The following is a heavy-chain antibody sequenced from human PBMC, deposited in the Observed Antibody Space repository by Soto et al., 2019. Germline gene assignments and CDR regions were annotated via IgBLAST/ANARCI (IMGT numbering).Heavy chain of an antibody. CDR3: ARDLAGDRAFDI. CDR2: ISSSSSYI. CDR1: GFTFSSYS. J-gene: IGHJ3*02. V-gene: IGHV3-21*01. D-gene: IGHD7-27*01. Sequence: GGSLRLSYAASGFTFSSYSMNWVRQAPGKGLEWVSSISSSSSYIYYADSVKGRFTISRDNAKNSLYLQMNSLRAEDTAVYYCARDLAGDRAFDIWGQGTMVTVSS.